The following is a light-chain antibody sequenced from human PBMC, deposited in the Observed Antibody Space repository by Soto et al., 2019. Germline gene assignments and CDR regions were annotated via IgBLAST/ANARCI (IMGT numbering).Light chain of an antibody. Sequence: QSVLTQPPSVSGAPGQRVTISCTGSSSNIGRNYVSWYRQLPGTAPKLLIYDNNKRPSGIPYRCSGSKSATTATLGITGRQNGDEADYFCATWCSSLSGAVFGGGTQLTVL. J-gene: IGLJ7*01. CDR3: ATWCSSLSGAV. CDR1: SSNIGRNY. V-gene: IGLV1-51*01. CDR2: DNN.